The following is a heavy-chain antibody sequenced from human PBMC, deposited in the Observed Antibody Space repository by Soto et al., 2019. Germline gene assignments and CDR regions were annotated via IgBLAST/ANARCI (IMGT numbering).Heavy chain of an antibody. CDR2: ISAYNGNT. D-gene: IGHD2-21*01. V-gene: IGHV1-18*01. CDR1: GYKFISHS. CDR3: ARGAFCGGAPGCRDMDV. J-gene: IGHJ6*02. Sequence: QIQLVQSVGEVKKPGASVKVSCKSSGYKFISHSITWVRQAPGQGLEWMGRISAYNGNTNYAQKLQGRVTMTTDTSTNTAYMELRSLRSDDTAVYYCARGAFCGGAPGCRDMDVWGQGTTVTVS.